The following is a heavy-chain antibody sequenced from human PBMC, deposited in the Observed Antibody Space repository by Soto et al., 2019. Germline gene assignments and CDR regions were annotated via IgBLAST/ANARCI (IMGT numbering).Heavy chain of an antibody. CDR3: ARQEAGYSYGYAHDAFDI. J-gene: IGHJ3*02. CDR1: GYSFTSYW. D-gene: IGHD5-18*01. Sequence: PGESLKISCKGSGYSFTSYWISWVRQMPGKGLEWMGRIDPSDSYTNYSPSFQGHVTISADKSISTAYLQWSSLKASDTAMYYCARQEAGYSYGYAHDAFDIWGQGTMVTVS. V-gene: IGHV5-10-1*01. CDR2: IDPSDSYT.